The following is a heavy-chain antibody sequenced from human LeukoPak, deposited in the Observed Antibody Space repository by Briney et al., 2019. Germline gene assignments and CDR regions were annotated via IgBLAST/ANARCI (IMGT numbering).Heavy chain of an antibody. J-gene: IGHJ5*02. D-gene: IGHD3-3*01. CDR2: ISGSGGST. CDR3: ARDVTIFGVAPFDP. Sequence: GGSLRLSCAASGFTFSSYTMSWVRQAPGKGLEWVSAISGSGGSTYYADSVKGRFTISRDNSKNTLYLQMNSLRDEDTAVYYCARDVTIFGVAPFDPWGQGTLVTVSS. V-gene: IGHV3-23*01. CDR1: GFTFSSYT.